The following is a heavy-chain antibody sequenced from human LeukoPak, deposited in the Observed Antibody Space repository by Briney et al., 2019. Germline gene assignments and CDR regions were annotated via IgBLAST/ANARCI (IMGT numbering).Heavy chain of an antibody. Sequence: GGSLRLSCAASGFSDGNNYVTWVRQPPGKGLEWVSVIYTDGSTYYADSVKGRFIISRDSSKNTLYLQMNSLRAEDTAVYYCTDAVAGWGQGTLVTVSS. CDR2: IYTDGST. J-gene: IGHJ4*02. D-gene: IGHD4-23*01. V-gene: IGHV3-53*05. CDR1: GFSDGNNY. CDR3: TDAVAG.